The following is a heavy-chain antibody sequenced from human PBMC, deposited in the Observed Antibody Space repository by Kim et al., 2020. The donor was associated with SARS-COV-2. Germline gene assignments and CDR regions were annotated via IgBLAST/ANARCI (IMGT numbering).Heavy chain of an antibody. V-gene: IGHV3-15*01. CDR3: TTGPVPAAIGDY. D-gene: IGHD2-2*01. Sequence: DYAAPVKGRFTISRDDSKNTLYLQMNSLKTEDTAVYYCTTGPVPAAIGDYWGQGTLVTVSS. J-gene: IGHJ4*02.